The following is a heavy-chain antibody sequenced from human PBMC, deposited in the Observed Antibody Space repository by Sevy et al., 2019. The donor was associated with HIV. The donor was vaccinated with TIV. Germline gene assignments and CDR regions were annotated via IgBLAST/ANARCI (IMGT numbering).Heavy chain of an antibody. CDR1: GFTFGGYA. CDR3: TTDLGVFYGSGSSGVFDF. CDR2: IRSKDYGGTI. J-gene: IGHJ3*01. D-gene: IGHD3-10*01. V-gene: IGHV3-49*03. Sequence: GGSLRLSCTGSGFTFGGYALSWFRQAPGKGLEWVGFIRSKDYGGTIEYAASVKGRLIISRDDSKSIAYLQMDSLKTEDTAVYYCTTDLGVFYGSGSSGVFDFWGQGTMVTVSS.